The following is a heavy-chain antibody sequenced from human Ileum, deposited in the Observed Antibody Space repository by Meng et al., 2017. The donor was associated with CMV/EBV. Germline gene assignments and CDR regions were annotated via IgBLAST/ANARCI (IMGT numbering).Heavy chain of an antibody. D-gene: IGHD5/OR15-5a*01. CDR2: IYHSGST. V-gene: IGHV4-4*02. CDR1: GGSISSSNW. Sequence: SETLSLTCAVSGGSISSSNWWSWVRQPPGKGLEWIGEIYHSGSTNYNPSLKSRVTISVDKSKNQFSLKLSSVTAADTAVYYCAREVVSTSNWFDPWGQGTLVTVSS. CDR3: AREVVSTSNWFDP. J-gene: IGHJ5*02.